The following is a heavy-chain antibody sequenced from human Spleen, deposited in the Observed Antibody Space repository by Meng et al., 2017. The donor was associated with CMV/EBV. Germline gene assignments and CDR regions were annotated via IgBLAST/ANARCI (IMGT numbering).Heavy chain of an antibody. V-gene: IGHV4-39*07. Sequence: VCGDSISSSRYYWGWIRQPPGKGLEWIGYVYYTGSAYYKPSLKSRVTISVDMSKNQFSLKVGSVTAAVTAVYYCARGEQWLGAYYDYWGQGILVTVSS. CDR2: VYYTGSA. D-gene: IGHD6-19*01. CDR3: ARGEQWLGAYYDY. CDR1: GDSISSSRYY. J-gene: IGHJ4*02.